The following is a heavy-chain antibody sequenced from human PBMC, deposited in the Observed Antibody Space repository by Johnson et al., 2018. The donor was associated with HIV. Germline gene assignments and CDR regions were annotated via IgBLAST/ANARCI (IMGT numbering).Heavy chain of an antibody. CDR3: AKEGAYYYDSSGLNDAFDI. Sequence: VQLVESGGGLVQPGRSLRLSCAASGFTFDDYAMHWVRQAPGKGLEWVSGRSWNSGSIGYGDSVKGRFTISSDNAKNSLYLQMNSLRAEDTALYYCAKEGAYYYDSSGLNDAFDIWGQGTMVTVSS. D-gene: IGHD3-22*01. CDR1: GFTFDDYA. J-gene: IGHJ3*02. CDR2: RSWNSGSI. V-gene: IGHV3-9*01.